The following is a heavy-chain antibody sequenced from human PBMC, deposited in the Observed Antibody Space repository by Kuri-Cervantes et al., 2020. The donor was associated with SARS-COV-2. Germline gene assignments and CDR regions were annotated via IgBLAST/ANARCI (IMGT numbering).Heavy chain of an antibody. Sequence: ESLKISCAVYGGSFSGYYWSWIRQPPGKGLEWIGEINHSGSTNYNPSLKSRVTISVDTSKNQFSLKLSSVTAADTAVYYCASGRREIVVVPTDMGMDVWGKGTTVTVSS. J-gene: IGHJ6*03. CDR1: GGSFSGYY. V-gene: IGHV4-34*01. CDR3: ASGRREIVVVPTDMGMDV. CDR2: INHSGST. D-gene: IGHD2-2*01.